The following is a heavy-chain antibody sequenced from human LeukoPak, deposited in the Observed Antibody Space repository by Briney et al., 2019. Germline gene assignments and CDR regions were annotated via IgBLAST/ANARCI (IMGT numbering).Heavy chain of an antibody. Sequence: PGGSLRLSCATSGFTFSDYAMSWVRQTPGKGLEWVGFIRSKAYGGTTEYAASVKGRFTISRDDSKSIAYLQMNSLKTEDTAFYYCTNGFTMNPFDYWGQGTLVTVSS. CDR1: GFTFSDYA. D-gene: IGHD1-14*01. CDR3: TNGFTMNPFDY. CDR2: IRSKAYGGTT. J-gene: IGHJ4*02. V-gene: IGHV3-49*04.